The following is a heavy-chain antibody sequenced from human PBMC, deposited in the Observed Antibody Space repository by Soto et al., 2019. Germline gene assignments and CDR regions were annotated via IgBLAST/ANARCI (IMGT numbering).Heavy chain of an antibody. J-gene: IGHJ4*02. D-gene: IGHD2-15*01. CDR3: ARDVVVVAASDY. Sequence: PSQTLSRPCTLCAGSVSSGSYYCSWVRQPPVKGLDLIGYIYYSCSTNYNPSLTSRVTIPVDTCKNQSSLKLSSVTAADTAVYSCARDVVVVAASDYWRQGTLVTVSS. CDR1: AGSVSSGSYY. V-gene: IGHV4-61*01. CDR2: IYYSCST.